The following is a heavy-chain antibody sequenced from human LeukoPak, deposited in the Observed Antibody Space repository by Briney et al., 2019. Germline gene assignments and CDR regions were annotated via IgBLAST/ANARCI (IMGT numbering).Heavy chain of an antibody. V-gene: IGHV1-69-2*01. J-gene: IGHJ5*02. Sequence: GASVKVSCKVSGYTFTDYYMHWVQQAPGKGLEWMGLVDPEDGETIYAEKFQGRVTITADTSTDTAYMELSSLRSEDTAVYYCATGYSGSQGDFDPWGQGTLVTVSS. CDR3: ATGYSGSQGDFDP. D-gene: IGHD1-26*01. CDR1: GYTFTDYY. CDR2: VDPEDGET.